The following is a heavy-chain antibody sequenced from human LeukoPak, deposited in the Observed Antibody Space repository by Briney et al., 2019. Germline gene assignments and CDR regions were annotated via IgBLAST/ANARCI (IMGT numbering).Heavy chain of an antibody. CDR2: ILYDGSNK. J-gene: IGHJ4*02. V-gene: IGHV3-30-3*01. Sequence: PAKSLTLSCAASGFTFSSYAMHWIRQAPGKGLEWVALILYDGSNKYYADSVKGRFTISRDNSKNTLYVQMTSLRAEDTAVYYCARDGFTEDTPLALDYWGQGTLVTVSS. D-gene: IGHD5-18*01. CDR3: ARDGFTEDTPLALDY. CDR1: GFTFSSYA.